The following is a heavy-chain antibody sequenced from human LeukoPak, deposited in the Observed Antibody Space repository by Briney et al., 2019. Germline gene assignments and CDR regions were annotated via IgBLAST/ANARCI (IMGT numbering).Heavy chain of an antibody. CDR2: ISPSGRST. CDR3: ARDFSGESGYSGY. CDR1: GFTFSAFT. Sequence: GGSLRLSCAASGFTFSAFTMNWVRQAPGKGLELVSSISPSGRSTFHSDSVKGRFTVSRDNAQNSLFLQMNSLRAEDTGVYYCARDFSGESGYSGYWGQGALVTVSS. D-gene: IGHD7-27*01. V-gene: IGHV3-21*01. J-gene: IGHJ4*02.